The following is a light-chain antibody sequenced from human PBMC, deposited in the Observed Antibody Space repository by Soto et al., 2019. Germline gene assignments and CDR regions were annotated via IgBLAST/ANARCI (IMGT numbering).Light chain of an antibody. CDR1: QSVGSD. CDR2: GAS. CDR3: QQYKNWPPIT. Sequence: ETVMTQSPATLSVSPGDRATLSRRASQSVGSDLAWYQQKRGQAPRLLIYGASTRATGIPARFSGSASGTEFTLTISGLQSEDFAVYYCQQYKNWPPITFGQGTRLEIK. J-gene: IGKJ5*01. V-gene: IGKV3-15*01.